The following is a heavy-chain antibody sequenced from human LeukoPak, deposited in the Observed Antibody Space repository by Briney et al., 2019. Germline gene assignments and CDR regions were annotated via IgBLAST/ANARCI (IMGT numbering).Heavy chain of an antibody. J-gene: IGHJ3*02. CDR3: AIIIVGAYAFDI. Sequence: GASVKVSCKASGYSFTGYYMHWVRQAPGQGLEWMGWINPNSGGTNYAQKFQGRVTMTRDTSISTAYMELSRLRSDDTAVYYCAIIIVGAYAFDIWGQGTMVTVSS. CDR1: GYSFTGYY. D-gene: IGHD1-26*01. CDR2: INPNSGGT. V-gene: IGHV1-2*02.